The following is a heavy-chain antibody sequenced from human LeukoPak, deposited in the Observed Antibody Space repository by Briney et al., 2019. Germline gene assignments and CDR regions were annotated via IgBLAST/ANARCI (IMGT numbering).Heavy chain of an antibody. J-gene: IGHJ4*02. CDR2: IYGNDEK. D-gene: IGHD5/OR15-5a*01. CDR3: GRLLSTSYYYDY. Sequence: SGPTLVKPTQTLTLTCTFSGFPLNTHKESVGWIRQPPGKPLEWLAHIYGNDEKYYSTSLKSRLTITKDTSKKQVFLTMTNVDPADTATYYCGRLLSTSYYYDYWGQGTLVTVSS. CDR1: GFPLNTHKES. V-gene: IGHV2-5*01.